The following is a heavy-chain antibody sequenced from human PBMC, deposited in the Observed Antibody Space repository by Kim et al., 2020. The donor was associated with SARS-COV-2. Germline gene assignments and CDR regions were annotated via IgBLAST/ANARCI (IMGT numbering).Heavy chain of an antibody. CDR2: INAGNGNT. D-gene: IGHD3-10*01. Sequence: ASVKVSCKASGYTFTSYAMHWVRQAPGQRLEWMGWINAGNGNTKYSQKFQGRVTITRDTSASTAYMELSSLRSEDTAVYYCARDGSNYGSGSYYNGGVDFDYWGQGTLVTVSS. V-gene: IGHV1-3*01. J-gene: IGHJ4*02. CDR1: GYTFTSYA. CDR3: ARDGSNYGSGSYYNGGVDFDY.